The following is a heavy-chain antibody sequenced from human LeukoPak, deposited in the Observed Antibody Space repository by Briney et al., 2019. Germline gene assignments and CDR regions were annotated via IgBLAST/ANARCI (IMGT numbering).Heavy chain of an antibody. CDR1: GGSVSRSPYY. CDR2: IYTSGST. Sequence: SETLSLTCTVSGGSVSRSPYYWSWIRQPAGKGLEWIGRIYTSGSTNYNPSLKSRVTISVDTSKNQFSLKLSSVTAADTAVYYCARDASEGSYYYMDVWGKGTTVTISS. J-gene: IGHJ6*03. CDR3: ARDASEGSYYYMDV. V-gene: IGHV4-61*02.